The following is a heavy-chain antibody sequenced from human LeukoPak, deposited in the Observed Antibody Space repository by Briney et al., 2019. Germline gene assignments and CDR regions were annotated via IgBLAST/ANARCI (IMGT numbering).Heavy chain of an antibody. J-gene: IGHJ4*02. CDR2: ISGSGGST. Sequence: PGGSLRLSCAASGFTFNTYAVSWVRQAPGKGLEWASTISGSGGSTYYADSVKGRFTIPRDNSKNTVCLQMNGLRAEDTAIYYCAKDDSGGDCSSTSCLGAFDYWGQGTLVTVSS. D-gene: IGHD2-2*01. CDR3: AKDDSGGDCSSTSCLGAFDY. V-gene: IGHV3-23*01. CDR1: GFTFNTYA.